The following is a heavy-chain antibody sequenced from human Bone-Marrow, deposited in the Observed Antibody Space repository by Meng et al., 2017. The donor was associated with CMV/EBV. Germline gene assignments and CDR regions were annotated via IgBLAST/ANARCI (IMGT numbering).Heavy chain of an antibody. CDR3: AKGFGALDAFDI. CDR1: GFTFDDYA. CDR2: ISWNSGSI. V-gene: IGHV3-9*01. D-gene: IGHD3-16*01. Sequence: SLKISCAASGFTFDDYAMHWVRQAPGKGLEWVSGISWNSGSIGYADSVKGRFTISRDNAKNSLYLQMNSLRAEDTALYYCAKGFGALDAFDIWGQGTMVTGSS. J-gene: IGHJ3*02.